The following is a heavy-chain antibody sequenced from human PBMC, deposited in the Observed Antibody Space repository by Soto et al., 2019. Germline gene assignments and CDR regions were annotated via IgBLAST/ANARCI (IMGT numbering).Heavy chain of an antibody. CDR3: ATGARSGYYTDYFDY. CDR1: GYTFTDYY. D-gene: IGHD3-3*01. J-gene: IGHJ4*02. V-gene: IGHV1-2*04. CDR2: LNPNSGDT. Sequence: QVQLVQSGAEVKKPEASVKVSCRSSGYTFTDYYMHWVRQAPGQGLEWMGWLNPNSGDTNYAQKFQGWVTMTRGTSINTAYMELSRLRSDDTAVYYCATGARSGYYTDYFDYWGQGTLVTVSS.